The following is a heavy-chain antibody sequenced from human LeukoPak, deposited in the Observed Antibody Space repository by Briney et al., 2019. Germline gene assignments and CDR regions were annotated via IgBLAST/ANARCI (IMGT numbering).Heavy chain of an antibody. CDR3: AKDSSSWDPFLDY. J-gene: IGHJ4*02. CDR1: GFTFSSYG. D-gene: IGHD6-13*01. Sequence: PGGSLRLSCAASGFTFSSYGMHWVRQAPGKGLEWVAFIRYDGSNKYYADSVKGRFTISRDNSKNTLYLQMNSLRAEDTAVYYCAKDSSSWDPFLDYWGQGTLVTVSS. CDR2: IRYDGSNK. V-gene: IGHV3-30*02.